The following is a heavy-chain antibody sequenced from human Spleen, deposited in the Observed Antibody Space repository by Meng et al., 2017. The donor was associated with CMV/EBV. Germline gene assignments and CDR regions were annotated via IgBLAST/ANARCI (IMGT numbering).Heavy chain of an antibody. CDR3: AKLPLWGPWQQLVRGDY. CDR1: GFTFSSYA. J-gene: IGHJ4*02. Sequence: GESLKISCAASGFTFSSYAMHWVRQAPGKGLEWVAVISYDGSNKYYADSVKGRFTISRDNSKNTLYLQMNSLTAEDTAVYYCAKLPLWGPWQQLVRGDYWGQGTQVTVSS. CDR2: ISYDGSNK. D-gene: IGHD6-13*01. V-gene: IGHV3-30-3*02.